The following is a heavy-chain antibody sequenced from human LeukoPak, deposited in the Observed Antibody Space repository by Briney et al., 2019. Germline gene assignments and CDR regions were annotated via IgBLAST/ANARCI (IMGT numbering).Heavy chain of an antibody. Sequence: ETLSLTCTVSGYSISSGYYWGWIRQPPGKGLEWIGEINHSGSTNYNPSLKSRVTISVDTSKNQFSLKLSSVTAADTAVYYCARHIRGGGYSYGYKYWGQGTLVTVSS. CDR1: GYSISSGYY. CDR3: ARHIRGGGYSYGYKY. D-gene: IGHD5-18*01. J-gene: IGHJ4*02. V-gene: IGHV4-38-2*02. CDR2: INHSGST.